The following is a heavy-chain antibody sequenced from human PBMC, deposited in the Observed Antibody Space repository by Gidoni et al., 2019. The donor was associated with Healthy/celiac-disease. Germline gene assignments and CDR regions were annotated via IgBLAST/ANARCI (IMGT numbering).Heavy chain of an antibody. D-gene: IGHD3-22*01. CDR3: ARESRGYYDSSGSDSDAFDI. CDR2: IYHSGST. CDR1: GYSLSSGYY. Sequence: QVQLQESGPGLVKPSETLSLTCTVSGYSLSSGYYWGWIRQPPGKGLEWIGSIYHSGSTSYNPSLKSRVTISVDTSKNQFSLKLSSVTAADTAVYYCARESRGYYDSSGSDSDAFDIWGQGTMVTVSS. V-gene: IGHV4-38-2*02. J-gene: IGHJ3*02.